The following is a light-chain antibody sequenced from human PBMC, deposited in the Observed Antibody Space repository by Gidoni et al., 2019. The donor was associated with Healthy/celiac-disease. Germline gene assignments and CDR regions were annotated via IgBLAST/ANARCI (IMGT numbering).Light chain of an antibody. Sequence: EIVMTQSPATLSVSPGESATLSCRASHSVSSNLAWYQQKPGQAPRLLIYGASTRATGIPARFSGSGSGTEFTLNISSLQSEDFAVYYCQQYNNWPPLTFXGXTKVEIK. CDR2: GAS. V-gene: IGKV3-15*01. J-gene: IGKJ4*01. CDR3: QQYNNWPPLT. CDR1: HSVSSN.